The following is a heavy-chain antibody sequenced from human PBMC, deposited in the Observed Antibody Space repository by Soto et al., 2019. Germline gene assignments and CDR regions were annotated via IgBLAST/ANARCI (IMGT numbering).Heavy chain of an antibody. J-gene: IGHJ4*02. Sequence: PSETLSLTCTVSGASIRSSNFYWGWIRQPPGKGLEWIGNIYYRGSTYYNPSLKSRVTISADPSKNQFSLKLTSVTAADTAVYYCARQPSILRYFDQPGYFDYWGQGTLVTVSS. V-gene: IGHV4-39*01. CDR1: GASIRSSNFY. D-gene: IGHD3-9*01. CDR2: IYYRGST. CDR3: ARQPSILRYFDQPGYFDY.